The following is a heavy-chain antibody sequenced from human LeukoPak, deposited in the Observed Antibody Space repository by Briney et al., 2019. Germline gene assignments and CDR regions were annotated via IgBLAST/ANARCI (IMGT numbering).Heavy chain of an antibody. CDR3: ARSNWQKTGGGFDV. CDR1: GYTFISYG. D-gene: IGHD1-14*01. Sequence: ASVKVSCKASGYTFISYGISWVRQARGQGVEWMGWISPYNGDTNYAQKFKGRATLTTDTSPSTAYMELRSLRSDDTALYYCARSNWQKTGGGFDVWGQGTMVTVSS. J-gene: IGHJ3*01. CDR2: ISPYNGDT. V-gene: IGHV1-18*01.